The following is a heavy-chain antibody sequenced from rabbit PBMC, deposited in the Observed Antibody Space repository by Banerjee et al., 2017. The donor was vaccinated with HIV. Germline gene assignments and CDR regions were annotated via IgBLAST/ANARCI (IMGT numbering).Heavy chain of an antibody. D-gene: IGHD6-1*01. V-gene: IGHV1S45*01. CDR1: GFTLSRYW. CDR3: ARDWADSNGYSYAYDLNL. CDR2: IGAGSSGTT. Sequence: QEQLVESGGGLVQPEGSLTLTCKASGFTLSRYWMWWVRQAPGKGLEWIACIGAGSSGTTYYASWAKGRFTISKTSSTTVTLQMTSLTAADTATYFCARDWADSNGYSYAYDLNLWGQGTLVTVS. J-gene: IGHJ4*01.